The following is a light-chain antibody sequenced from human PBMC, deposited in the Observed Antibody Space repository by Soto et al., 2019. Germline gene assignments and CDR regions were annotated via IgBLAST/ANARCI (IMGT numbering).Light chain of an antibody. CDR2: SVS. Sequence: DIQMTQSPSPLSASVGDRVPITCRASQSISSWLAWYQQKPGKAPKLLVYSVSNLDSGVPSRFSGSGSGTEFTLTISRLQPYDFATYYCQQFSSYSRTFGQWTKVDMK. CDR3: QQFSSYSRT. J-gene: IGKJ1*01. V-gene: IGKV1-5*01. CDR1: QSISSW.